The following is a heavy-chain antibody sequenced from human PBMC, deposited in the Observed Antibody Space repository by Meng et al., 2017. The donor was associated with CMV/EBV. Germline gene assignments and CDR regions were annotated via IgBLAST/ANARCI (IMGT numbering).Heavy chain of an antibody. CDR1: GGSISSSSYY. CDR2: IYYSGST. CDR3: AATQPGYRHYYYGMDV. Sequence: SETLSLTCTVSGGSISSSSYYWGWIRQPPGKGLEWIGSIYYSGSTYYNPSPKGRVTISVDTSKNQFSLKLSSVTAADTAVYYCAATQPGYRHYYYGMDVWGQGTTVTVSS. J-gene: IGHJ6*02. D-gene: IGHD5-12*01. V-gene: IGHV4-39*07.